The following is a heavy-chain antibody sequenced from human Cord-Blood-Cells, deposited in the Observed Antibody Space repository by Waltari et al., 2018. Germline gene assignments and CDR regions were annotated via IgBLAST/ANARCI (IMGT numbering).Heavy chain of an antibody. CDR1: GYSISSGYY. CDR2: IYPSGST. V-gene: IGHV4-38-2*01. Sequence: QVQLQESGPGLVKPSETLSLTCAVSGYSISSGYYWGWIRQPPGKGLEWIGSIYPSGSTYYNPSLKSRVTISVDTSKNQFSLKLSSVTAADTAVYYCARGGNSIVVVPAAMWFDPWGQGTLVTVSS. J-gene: IGHJ5*02. D-gene: IGHD2-2*01. CDR3: ARGGNSIVVVPAAMWFDP.